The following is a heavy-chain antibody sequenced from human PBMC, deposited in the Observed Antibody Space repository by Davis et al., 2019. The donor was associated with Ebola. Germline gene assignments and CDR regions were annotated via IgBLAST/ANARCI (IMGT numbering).Heavy chain of an antibody. CDR3: ARGWGCTGETCYIWVHAVDV. V-gene: IGHV3-48*03. Sequence: GRFTISRDNAKNSLYLQMNSLRAEDTAVYYCARGWGCTGETCYIWVHAVDVWGQGTTVTVS. D-gene: IGHD2-8*02. J-gene: IGHJ6*02.